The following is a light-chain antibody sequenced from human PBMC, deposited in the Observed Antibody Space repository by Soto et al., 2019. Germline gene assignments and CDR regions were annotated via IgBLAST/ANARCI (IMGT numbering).Light chain of an antibody. Sequence: EIVLTQSPGTLSVSPGERATLSCRARQRVSSSYLAWYQQKTGQAPRILIYGESSRATGIPDRFSGSGSGTDLNLTISRLEPEDFAVYYCQQYGSSRWTFGQGTKVDIK. J-gene: IGKJ1*01. V-gene: IGKV3-20*01. CDR3: QQYGSSRWT. CDR1: QRVSSSY. CDR2: GES.